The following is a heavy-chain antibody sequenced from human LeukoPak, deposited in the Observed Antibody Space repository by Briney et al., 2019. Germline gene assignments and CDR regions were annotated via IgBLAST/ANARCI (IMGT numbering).Heavy chain of an antibody. J-gene: IGHJ4*02. Sequence: SETLSLTCTVSGDSNNTGRYFWGWIRQPPGKGLEWIGTIFYTGSTYYNPSLQSRVTISIDSPKIRFSLSLTSVSAADTGVDFCARGRAPHVMNVWGKGTLVSVSS. D-gene: IGHD3-16*01. CDR1: GDSNNTGRYF. V-gene: IGHV4-39*02. CDR3: ARGRAPHVMNV. CDR2: IFYTGST.